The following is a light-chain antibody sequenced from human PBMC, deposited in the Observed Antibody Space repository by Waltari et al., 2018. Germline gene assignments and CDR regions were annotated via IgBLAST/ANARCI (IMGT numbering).Light chain of an antibody. CDR3: CSYAGSHTLV. V-gene: IGLV2-23*02. Sequence: QSALTQPASVSGSLGQSITISCTGTSSAVGPYNLSSWYQQYPGKAPKLMIYEVNKRPSGLSNRFSGSKTGNTASLTISGLQAEDEADYYCCSYAGSHTLVFGGGTELTVL. J-gene: IGLJ3*02. CDR1: SSAVGPYNL. CDR2: EVN.